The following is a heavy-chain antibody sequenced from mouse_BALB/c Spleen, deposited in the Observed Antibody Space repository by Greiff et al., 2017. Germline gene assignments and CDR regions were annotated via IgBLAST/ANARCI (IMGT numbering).Heavy chain of an antibody. CDR3: ARHDYYGSSAYYAMDY. Sequence: DVMLVESGGGLVKPGGSLKLSCAASGFAFSSYDMSWVRQTPEKRLEWVAYISSGGGSTYYPDTVKGRFTISRDNAKNTLYLQMSSLKSEDTAMYYCARHDYYGSSAYYAMDYWGQGTSVTVSS. CDR1: GFAFSSYD. J-gene: IGHJ4*01. V-gene: IGHV5-12-1*01. CDR2: ISSGGGST. D-gene: IGHD1-1*01.